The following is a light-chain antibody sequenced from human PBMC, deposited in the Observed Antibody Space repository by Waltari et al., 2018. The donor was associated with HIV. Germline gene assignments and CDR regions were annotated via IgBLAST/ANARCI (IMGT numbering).Light chain of an antibody. Sequence: QSALTQPASVSGSPGQSITISCTGTSSDVGTYNLVSRYQQPPGKAPKLTISEAIKRPSGVSNRISASKSGNTASLTISGLQAEDEADYYCCSYGGSSTWVFGGGTKVTVL. CDR3: CSYGGSSTWV. V-gene: IGLV2-23*01. J-gene: IGLJ3*02. CDR2: EAI. CDR1: SSDVGTYNL.